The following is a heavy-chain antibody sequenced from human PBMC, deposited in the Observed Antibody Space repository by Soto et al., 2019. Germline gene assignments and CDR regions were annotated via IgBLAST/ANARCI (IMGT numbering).Heavy chain of an antibody. CDR3: ARVGGSYYYYYGMDV. CDR1: GYTFTSYG. D-gene: IGHD1-26*01. Sequence: ASVKVSCKASGYTFTSYGISWVRQAPGQGLEWMGWISAYNGNTNYAQKLQGRVTMTTETSTSTAYMELRSLRSDDTAVYYCARVGGSYYYYYGMDVWGQGTTVTVSS. V-gene: IGHV1-18*01. J-gene: IGHJ6*02. CDR2: ISAYNGNT.